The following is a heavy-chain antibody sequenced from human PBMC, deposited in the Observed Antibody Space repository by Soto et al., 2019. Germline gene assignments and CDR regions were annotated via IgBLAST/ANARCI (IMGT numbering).Heavy chain of an antibody. Sequence: QVHLVQSGAEVKRPGSSVKVSCKASGGTFSSYVISWVRQAPGQGLEWMGGIIPIFDTTKYAQKFQGRVTIAADESTSTAYMELSSLTSEDTAVYYCARDRGYSYGFGLDSWGQGTLVTVSS. V-gene: IGHV1-69*12. J-gene: IGHJ4*02. CDR2: IIPIFDTT. CDR1: GGTFSSYV. D-gene: IGHD5-18*01. CDR3: ARDRGYSYGFGLDS.